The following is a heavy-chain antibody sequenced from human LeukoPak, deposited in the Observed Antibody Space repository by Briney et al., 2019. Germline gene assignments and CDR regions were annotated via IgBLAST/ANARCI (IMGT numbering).Heavy chain of an antibody. V-gene: IGHV4-31*03. J-gene: IGHJ5*02. CDR3: ARQITMVRGVANWFDP. CDR1: GGSISSGGYY. Sequence: PSQTLSLTCTVSGGSISSGGYYWSWIRQHPGKGLEWIGYIYYSGSTYYNPSLKSRVTISVDTSKNQFSLKLSSVTAADTAAYYCARQITMVRGVANWFDPWGQGTLVTVSS. CDR2: IYYSGST. D-gene: IGHD3-10*01.